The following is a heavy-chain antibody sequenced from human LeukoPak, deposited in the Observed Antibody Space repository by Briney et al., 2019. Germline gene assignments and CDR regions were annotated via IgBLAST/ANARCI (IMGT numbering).Heavy chain of an antibody. Sequence: PSETLSLTCAVSGYSISSGYYWGWIRQPPGKGLEWIGSIYHSGSTYYNPSLKSRVTISVDTSKNQFSLKLSSVTAADTAVYYCANKGKYCSSTSCPPDGAFDIWVKGTMVTVSS. CDR2: IYHSGST. CDR1: GYSISSGYY. J-gene: IGHJ3*02. V-gene: IGHV4-38-2*01. CDR3: ANKGKYCSSTSCPPDGAFDI. D-gene: IGHD2-2*01.